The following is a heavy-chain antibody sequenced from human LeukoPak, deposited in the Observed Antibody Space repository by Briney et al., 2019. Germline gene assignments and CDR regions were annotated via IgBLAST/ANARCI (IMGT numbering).Heavy chain of an antibody. J-gene: IGHJ4*02. CDR2: ISSSSYI. D-gene: IGHD3-10*01. CDR3: ARGGSGSYYHLFDY. Sequence: GGSLRLSCAASGFTFSTYAMSWVRQAPGKGLEWVSSISSSSYIYYADSVKGRFTISRDNAKNSLYLQMNSLRAEDTAVYYCARGGSGSYYHLFDYWGQGTLVTVSS. V-gene: IGHV3-21*01. CDR1: GFTFSTYA.